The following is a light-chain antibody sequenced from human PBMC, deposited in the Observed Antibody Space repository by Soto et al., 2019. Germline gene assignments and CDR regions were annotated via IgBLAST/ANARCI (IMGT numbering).Light chain of an antibody. CDR1: SYNIGINT. J-gene: IGLJ2*01. Sequence: QSVLTQPPSASGTPGQRVPISCSGSSYNIGINTVNWYQQLPGTAPKLLIYSNNQRPSGVPDRFSGSKSGTSASLAISGLQSEDEADYYCEAWDDSLNGVVFGGGTKLTVL. V-gene: IGLV1-44*01. CDR3: EAWDDSLNGVV. CDR2: SNN.